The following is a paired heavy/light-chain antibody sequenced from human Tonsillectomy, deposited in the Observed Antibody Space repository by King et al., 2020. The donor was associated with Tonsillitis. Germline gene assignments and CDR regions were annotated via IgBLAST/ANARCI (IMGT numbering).Heavy chain of an antibody. CDR1: GVSSSSNY. CDR3: ADGGSHFGY. J-gene: IGHJ4*02. V-gene: IGHV4-59*01. CDR2: IYYSGNT. Sequence: QVQLQESGPGLVKPSETLSLTCTVSGVSSSSNYWSWIRQSPGRGLEWIGYIYYSGNTKYNPSLRSRVTMSIDTPKNQFSLKLKSVTAADTAVYYCADGGSHFGYWGQGTLVTVSS. D-gene: IGHD1-26*01.
Light chain of an antibody. V-gene: IGKV1-5*03. CDR3: QQYHSYFT. CDR1: QSVTTW. CDR2: KAS. J-gene: IGKJ3*01. Sequence: DIQMTQSPSTLSASVGDRVTITCRASQSVTTWLAWYQHKPGKAPKLLIYKASTLEGGVPSRFSGSGSGTEFTLTISSLQPDDFATYYCQQYHSYFTFGPGTKVDIK.